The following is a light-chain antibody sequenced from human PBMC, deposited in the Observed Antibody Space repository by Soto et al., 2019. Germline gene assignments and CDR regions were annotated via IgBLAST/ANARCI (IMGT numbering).Light chain of an antibody. CDR1: QSLLHSNGYNY. Sequence: EIAMSQSQLSLPVTRGETTSISCRSSQSLLHSNGYNYLDWYLQKPGQSPQLLIYLGSNRASGVPDRFSGSGSGTDFTLKISRVEAEDVGVYYCMQPLQSWTFGQGTKVDI. CDR2: LGS. V-gene: IGKV2-28*01. CDR3: MQPLQSWT. J-gene: IGKJ1*01.